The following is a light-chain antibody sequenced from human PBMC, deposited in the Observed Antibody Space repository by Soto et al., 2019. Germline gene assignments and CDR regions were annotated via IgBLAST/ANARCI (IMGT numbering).Light chain of an antibody. J-gene: IGLJ1*01. Sequence: QSALTQPASVSGSPGQSITISCTGTSSDVGSYNLVSWYQQYPGKAPKLMIYEVSYRPSGVSNRFSGSKSGNTASLTVSGXXXXXXXDYYCSSFTTSSTRVFGTGTKLTV. CDR1: SSDVGSYNL. CDR2: EVS. CDR3: SSFTTSSTRV. V-gene: IGLV2-14*02.